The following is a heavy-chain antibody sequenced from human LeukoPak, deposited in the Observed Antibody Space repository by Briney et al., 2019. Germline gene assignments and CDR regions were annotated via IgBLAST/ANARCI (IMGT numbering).Heavy chain of an antibody. CDR2: ISGSGGST. CDR1: GFTFSSYG. CDR3: ARGPEISRWYYYYYYMDV. D-gene: IGHD6-13*01. J-gene: IGHJ6*03. Sequence: GGSLRLSCAASGFTFSSYGMSWVRQAPGKGLEWVSAISGSGGSTYYADSVKGRFTISRDNSKNTLYLQMNSLRAEDTAVYYCARGPEISRWYYYYYYMDVWGKGTTVTISS. V-gene: IGHV3-23*01.